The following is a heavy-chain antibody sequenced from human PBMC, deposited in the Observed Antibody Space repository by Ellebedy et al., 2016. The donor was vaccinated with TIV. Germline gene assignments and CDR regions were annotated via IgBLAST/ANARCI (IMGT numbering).Heavy chain of an antibody. CDR3: ARSPQHFYYFDY. J-gene: IGHJ4*02. V-gene: IGHV3-30-3*01. CDR2: ISYDGSNQ. D-gene: IGHD3-3*02. Sequence: GESLKISCAASGFTFSYYAMHCVRQAPGTGLEWVALISYDGSNQYYADSVKGRFTISRDNSKNTLYLQMNSLRAADTAVYYCARSPQHFYYFDYWGQGTLVTVSS. CDR1: GFTFSYYA.